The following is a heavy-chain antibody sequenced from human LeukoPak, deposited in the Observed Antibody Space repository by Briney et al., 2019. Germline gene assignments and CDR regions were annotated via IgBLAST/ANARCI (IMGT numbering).Heavy chain of an antibody. V-gene: IGHV4-4*09. D-gene: IGHD2-2*01. Sequence: SETLSLTCTVSGSISGDYWSWIRQPPGKGLEWIGYIYTSGSTNYNPSLESRVTISVDTSKNQFSLDLSSVTAADTAVYYCARQKCTSTSCLTKNAFDIWGQGTIVTDCS. CDR1: GSISGDY. CDR2: IYTSGST. J-gene: IGHJ3*02. CDR3: ARQKCTSTSCLTKNAFDI.